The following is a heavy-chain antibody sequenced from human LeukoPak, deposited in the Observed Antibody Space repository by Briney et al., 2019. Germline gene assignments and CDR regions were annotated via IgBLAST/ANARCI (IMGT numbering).Heavy chain of an antibody. Sequence: SETLPLTCTVSGGSISSYYWSWIRQPPGKGLEWIGYIYYSGSTNYNPSLKSRVTISVDTSKNQFSLKLSSVTAADTAVYYCARVGGTNYYYCGMDVWGQGTTVTVSS. D-gene: IGHD4-23*01. CDR2: IYYSGST. J-gene: IGHJ6*02. V-gene: IGHV4-59*01. CDR3: ARVGGTNYYYCGMDV. CDR1: GGSISSYY.